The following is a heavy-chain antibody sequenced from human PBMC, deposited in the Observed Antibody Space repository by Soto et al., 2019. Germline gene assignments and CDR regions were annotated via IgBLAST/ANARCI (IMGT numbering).Heavy chain of an antibody. CDR1: GFTFSSYA. D-gene: IGHD2-2*02. CDR3: ARSVAIQIYFDC. V-gene: IGHV3-23*01. CDR2: ISGSGGST. J-gene: IGHJ4*03. Sequence: EVQLLESGGGLVQPGGSLRLSCAASGFTFSSYAMSWVRQAPGKGLEWVSAISGSGGSTYYADSVKGRFTISRDNSKNTLYLQMNSLRAEDTAVYYCARSVAIQIYFDCLGQGTLVTVPS.